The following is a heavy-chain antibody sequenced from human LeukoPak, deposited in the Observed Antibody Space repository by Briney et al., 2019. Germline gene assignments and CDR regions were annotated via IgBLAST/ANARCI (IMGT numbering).Heavy chain of an antibody. V-gene: IGHV1-24*01. CDR2: FDPEDGET. CDR1: GYTFTGYH. D-gene: IGHD3-22*01. J-gene: IGHJ4*02. CDR3: AGVIADTPFYYFDY. Sequence: ASVKVSCKASGYTFTGYHMHWVRQAPGKGLEWMGGFDPEDGETIYAQKFQGRVTMTEDTSTDTAYMELSSLRSEDTAVYYCAGVIADTPFYYFDYWGQGTLVTVSS.